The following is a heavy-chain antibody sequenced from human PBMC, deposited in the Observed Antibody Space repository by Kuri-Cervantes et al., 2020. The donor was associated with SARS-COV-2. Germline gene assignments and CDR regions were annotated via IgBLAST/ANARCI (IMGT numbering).Heavy chain of an antibody. Sequence: LKISCAASGFTFSTYTMHWVRQAPGKGLEWVAVTTDDGTNKYYADSVKGRFTISRDNSKNTLYLQMNSLRTEDTAVYYCARGFELLRDFDLWGRGTLVTVSS. CDR1: GFTFSTYT. CDR3: ARGFELLRDFDL. D-gene: IGHD1-7*01. CDR2: TTDDGTNK. V-gene: IGHV3-30-3*01. J-gene: IGHJ2*01.